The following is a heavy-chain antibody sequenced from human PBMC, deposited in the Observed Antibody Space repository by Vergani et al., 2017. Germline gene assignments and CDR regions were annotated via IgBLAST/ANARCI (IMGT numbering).Heavy chain of an antibody. Sequence: QVQLVQSGAEVKKPGASVKVSCKASGYTFTGYYMHWVRQAPGQGLEWMGWINPNSGGTNYAQKFQGRVTMTRDTSISTAYMELSRLRSDDTAVYYCARVGVGYCSSTSCYEGSYYYYYMDVWGKGTTVTVSS. CDR2: INPNSGGT. D-gene: IGHD2-2*01. CDR1: GYTFTGYY. CDR3: ARVGVGYCSSTSCYEGSYYYYYMDV. V-gene: IGHV1-2*02. J-gene: IGHJ6*03.